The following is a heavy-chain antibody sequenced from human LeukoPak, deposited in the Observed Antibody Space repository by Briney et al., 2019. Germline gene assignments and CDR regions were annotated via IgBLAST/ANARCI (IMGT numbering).Heavy chain of an antibody. Sequence: GGSLRLSCTASGFTFGDYAMSWVRQAPGRGLEWASVIYNDGSTYYADSVKGRFIISKDISKNTLYLQMNNLRADDTAFYYCARESGYAVGDFWGRGTLVTVSS. J-gene: IGHJ4*02. V-gene: IGHV3-23*03. D-gene: IGHD5-12*01. CDR3: ARESGYAVGDF. CDR1: GFTFGDYA. CDR2: IYNDGST.